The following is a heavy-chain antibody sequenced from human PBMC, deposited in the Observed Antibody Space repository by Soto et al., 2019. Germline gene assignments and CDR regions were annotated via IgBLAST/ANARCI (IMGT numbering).Heavy chain of an antibody. J-gene: IGHJ3*02. CDR3: TSDFSVPFFSGGSCPDDAFDI. CDR1: GFTFSNAW. Sequence: GGSLRLSCAASGFTFSNAWMSWVRQAPGKGLEWVGRIKSKTDGGTTDYAAPVKGRFTISRDDSKNTLYLQMNSLKTEDSAVYYCTSDFSVPFFSGGSCPDDAFDIWGQGTMVTVSS. V-gene: IGHV3-15*01. D-gene: IGHD2-15*01. CDR2: IKSKTDGGTT.